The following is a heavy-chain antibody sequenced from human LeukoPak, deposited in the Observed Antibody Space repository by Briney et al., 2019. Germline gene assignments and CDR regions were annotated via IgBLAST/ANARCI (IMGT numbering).Heavy chain of an antibody. CDR3: ARETGTTAWDY. CDR1: GFTVSSNY. CDR2: IYSGGST. Sequence: PGGSLRLSCAASGFTVSSNYMSWVRQAPGKGLEWVSVIYSGGSTYYADSVKGRFTITRDNSKNPLYLQMNSLRAEDTAVYYCARETGTTAWDYWGQGTLVTVSS. V-gene: IGHV3-66*01. J-gene: IGHJ4*02. D-gene: IGHD1-1*01.